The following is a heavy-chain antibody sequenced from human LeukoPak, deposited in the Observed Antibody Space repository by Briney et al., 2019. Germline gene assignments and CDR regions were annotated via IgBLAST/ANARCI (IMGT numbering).Heavy chain of an antibody. V-gene: IGHV3-11*05. D-gene: IGHD6-13*01. J-gene: IGHJ4*02. CDR2: ISSTSIYT. CDR3: AREDGYSSSWYSDY. CDR1: GFTFSDYY. Sequence: GWSLRLSCAASGFTFSDYYMSWIRQAPGKGLEWVSDISSTSIYTNYADSVKGRFTISRDNAKNSLYLQMNSLRAEDTAVYYCAREDGYSSSWYSDYWGQGTLVTVSS.